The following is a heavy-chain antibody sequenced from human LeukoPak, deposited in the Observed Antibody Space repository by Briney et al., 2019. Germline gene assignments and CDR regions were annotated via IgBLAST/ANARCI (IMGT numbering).Heavy chain of an antibody. CDR3: ARDVGVVVTAILDY. V-gene: IGHV1-2*02. CDR2: INPNSGGT. J-gene: IGHJ4*02. CDR1: GFTFNAYN. Sequence: ASVKVSCKASGFTFNAYNIHWVRQAPGQGLEWMGWINPNSGGTNYAQKFQGRVTMTRDTSISTAYMELSRLRSDDTAVYYCARDVGVVVTAILDYWGQGTLVTVSS. D-gene: IGHD2-21*02.